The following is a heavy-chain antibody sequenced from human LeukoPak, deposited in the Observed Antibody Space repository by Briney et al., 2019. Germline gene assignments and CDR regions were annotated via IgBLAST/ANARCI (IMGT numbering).Heavy chain of an antibody. CDR3: ARDYSGAGSGYYGY. CDR2: IIPIFGTA. V-gene: IGHV1-69*13. CDR1: GGTFSSYA. Sequence: ASVKVSCKASGGTFSSYAISWVRQAPGQGLEWMGGIIPIFGTANYAQKFQGRVTITADESTSTAYMELSSLRSEDTAVYYCARDYSGAGSGYYGYWGQGTLVTVSS. D-gene: IGHD3-3*01. J-gene: IGHJ4*02.